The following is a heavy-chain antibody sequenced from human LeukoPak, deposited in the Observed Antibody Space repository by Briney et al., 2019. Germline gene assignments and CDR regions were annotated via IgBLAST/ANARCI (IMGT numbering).Heavy chain of an antibody. J-gene: IGHJ6*03. CDR3: ARGSYNKPYYYYYMDV. CDR1: GYSISSSNW. V-gene: IGHV4-28*03. Sequence: SETLSLTCAVSGYSISSSNWWGRIRQPAGKGLEWIGRIYSSGSTNYNPSLKSRVTMSVDTSKNQFSLKLSSVTAADTAVYYCARGSYNKPYYYYYMDVWGKGTTVTISS. CDR2: IYSSGST. D-gene: IGHD5-24*01.